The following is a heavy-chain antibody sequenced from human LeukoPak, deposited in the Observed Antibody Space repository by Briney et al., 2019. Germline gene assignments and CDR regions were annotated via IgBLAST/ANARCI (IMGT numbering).Heavy chain of an antibody. Sequence: GGSLRLSCAASGFTFSGSAMQWVRQASGKGLEWVGRVRSKANSYATAYAASVKGRFTISRDDSKNTAYLQMNSLKTEDTAVYYCTVDYYDSSGYYWEIDYWGQGTLVTVSS. V-gene: IGHV3-73*01. CDR2: VRSKANSYAT. D-gene: IGHD3-22*01. CDR1: GFTFSGSA. CDR3: TVDYYDSSGYYWEIDY. J-gene: IGHJ4*02.